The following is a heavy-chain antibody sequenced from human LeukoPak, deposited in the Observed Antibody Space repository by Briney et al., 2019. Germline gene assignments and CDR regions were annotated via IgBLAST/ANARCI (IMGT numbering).Heavy chain of an antibody. J-gene: IGHJ6*03. D-gene: IGHD3-3*01. CDR1: GFMFSNYS. Sequence: GGSLRLSCAASGFMFSNYSMNWVRQAPGTGLEWVSSISASSSTIYSADSVQGRFIIHRDNGKNSLYLQMNSLRAEDTAVYFCATVNYYFWSGFSNYYYYYYMDVWGRGPTVTVS. V-gene: IGHV3-48*04. CDR3: ATVNYYFWSGFSNYYYYYYMDV. CDR2: ISASSSTI.